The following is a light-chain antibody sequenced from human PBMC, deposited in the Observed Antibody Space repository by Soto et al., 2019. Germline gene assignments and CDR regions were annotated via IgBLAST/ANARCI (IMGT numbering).Light chain of an antibody. CDR2: DVS. CDR1: SSDVGGYNY. V-gene: IGLV2-14*01. Sequence: QSALPQPASVSGSPGQSIPISCTGTSSDVGGYNYVSWYQQHPGKAPKLMIYDVSNRPSGVSNRFSGSKSGNTASLTISGLQAEDEADYYCSSYTSSSTLFGTGTKLTVL. J-gene: IGLJ1*01. CDR3: SSYTSSSTL.